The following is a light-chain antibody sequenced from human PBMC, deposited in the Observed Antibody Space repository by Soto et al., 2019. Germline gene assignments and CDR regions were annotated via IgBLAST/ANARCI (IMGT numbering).Light chain of an antibody. Sequence: QSVLTQPASVSGSPGQSITISCTGTSSDVGSYNLVSWYQQHPGKAPKLMIYEGSKRPSGVSNRFSGSKSGNTASLTISGLQAEYEADYYCCSYTGSSTLYVFGTGTKVTVL. CDR1: SSDVGSYNL. V-gene: IGLV2-23*01. CDR3: CSYTGSSTLYV. CDR2: EGS. J-gene: IGLJ1*01.